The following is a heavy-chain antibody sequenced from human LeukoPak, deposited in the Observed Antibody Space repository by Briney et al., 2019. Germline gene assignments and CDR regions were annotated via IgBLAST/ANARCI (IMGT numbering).Heavy chain of an antibody. CDR3: ARGRYSYGPSRAPYYFGY. V-gene: IGHV4-28*03. Sequence: PSDTLSLTCAVSGYSISSSNWWGWIRQPPGKGLEWIGYIYYSGSTYYNPSLKSRVTMSVDTSKNQFSLKLSSVTAADTAVYYCARGRYSYGPSRAPYYFGYWGQGTLVTVSS. CDR2: IYYSGST. D-gene: IGHD5-18*01. J-gene: IGHJ4*02. CDR1: GYSISSSNW.